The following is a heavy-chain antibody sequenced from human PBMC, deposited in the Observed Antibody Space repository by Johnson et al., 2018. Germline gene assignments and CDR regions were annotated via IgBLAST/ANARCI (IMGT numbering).Heavy chain of an antibody. Sequence: QVQLVQSGGGLVKPGGSLRLSCAASGFTFSDYYMSWIRQAPGQGLEWVSSISSSSSYIYYADTVKGRFTISRDNAKNSLYLQMNSLRAEDTAVYYCARDRRSSGWITRARNFQHWGQGTLVTVSS. V-gene: IGHV3-11*06. CDR3: ARDRRSSGWITRARNFQH. J-gene: IGHJ1*01. D-gene: IGHD6-19*01. CDR1: GFTFSDYY. CDR2: ISSSSSYI.